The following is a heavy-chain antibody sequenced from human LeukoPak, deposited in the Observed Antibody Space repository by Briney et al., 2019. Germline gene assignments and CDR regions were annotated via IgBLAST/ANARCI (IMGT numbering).Heavy chain of an antibody. CDR1: GGSISSYY. J-gene: IGHJ5*02. D-gene: IGHD3-9*01. CDR3: ARDYDVLTAYPPTQLFDP. CDR2: IYDSGST. V-gene: IGHV4-59*12. Sequence: SETLSLTCTVSGGSISSYYWSWIRQPPGKGLKWIGYIYDSGSTNYNPSLKSRVTTSVDTSKNQFSLKLSSVTAADTAVYYCARDYDVLTAYPPTQLFDPWGQGTLVTVSS.